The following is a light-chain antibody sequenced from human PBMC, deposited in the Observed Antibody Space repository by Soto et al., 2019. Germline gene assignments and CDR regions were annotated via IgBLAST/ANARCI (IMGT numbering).Light chain of an antibody. Sequence: AIQMTQSPSSLSAPVGDRVTITCRASQGIRTDLGWYQQKPGKAPKLLIYAASSLQSGVPSRFSGSGSGTDFTLTISSLQPEDFATYYCLQDYNYPRAFGQGTKVEIK. CDR1: QGIRTD. CDR3: LQDYNYPRA. J-gene: IGKJ1*01. CDR2: AAS. V-gene: IGKV1-6*01.